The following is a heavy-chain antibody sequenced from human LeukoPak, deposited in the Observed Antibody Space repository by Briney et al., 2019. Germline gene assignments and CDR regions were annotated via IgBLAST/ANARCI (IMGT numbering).Heavy chain of an antibody. V-gene: IGHV4-34*01. J-gene: IGHJ6*02. CDR1: GGSFSGYY. Sequence: SETLSLTCAVYGGSFSGYYWSWIRQPPGKGLEWVGEINHSGSTNYNQSLKSRVTISVDTSKNQFSLKLSSVTAADTAVYYCAQYQLPSYYYYGMDVWGQGTTVTVSS. CDR2: INHSGST. D-gene: IGHD2-2*01. CDR3: AQYQLPSYYYYGMDV.